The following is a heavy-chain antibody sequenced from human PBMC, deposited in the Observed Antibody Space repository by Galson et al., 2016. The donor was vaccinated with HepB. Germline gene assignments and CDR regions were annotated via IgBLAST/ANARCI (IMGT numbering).Heavy chain of an antibody. V-gene: IGHV3-23*01. CDR1: GFFFSGRA. Sequence: SLRLSCAASGFFFSGRAMSWVRQAPGKGLEWVSGINRYGATTGYAASVKGWFTISRDNSNNTLYLQMNSLTTEDTAVYYCARDDYSGGRGSPDYWGQGTLVTVSS. CDR3: ARDDYSGGRGSPDY. D-gene: IGHD4/OR15-4a*01. J-gene: IGHJ4*02. CDR2: INRYGATT.